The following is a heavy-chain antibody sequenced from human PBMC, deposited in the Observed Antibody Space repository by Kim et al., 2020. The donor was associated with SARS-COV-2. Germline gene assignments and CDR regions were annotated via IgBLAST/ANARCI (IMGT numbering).Heavy chain of an antibody. Sequence: SETLSLTCTVSGGSISSSSYYWGWIRQPPGKGLEWIGSIYYSGSTYYNPSLKSRVTISVDTSKNQFSLKLSSVTAADTAVYYCARSEGLSYYGSGMMYYGMDVWGQGTTVTVSS. D-gene: IGHD3-10*01. CDR1: GGSISSSSYY. CDR2: IYYSGST. CDR3: ARSEGLSYYGSGMMYYGMDV. J-gene: IGHJ6*02. V-gene: IGHV4-39*01.